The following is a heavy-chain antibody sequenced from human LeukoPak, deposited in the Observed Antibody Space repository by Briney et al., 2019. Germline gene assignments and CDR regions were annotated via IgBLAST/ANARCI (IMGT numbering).Heavy chain of an antibody. CDR3: AITLAAADDY. V-gene: IGHV3-9*01. CDR2: ISWNSGSI. Sequence: GRSLRLSCAASGFTFDDYAMHWVRQAPGKGLEWVSGISWNSGSIGYADSVKGRLTISRDNAKNSLYLQMNSLRAEDTALYYCAITLAAADDYWGQGTLVTVFS. CDR1: GFTFDDYA. J-gene: IGHJ4*02. D-gene: IGHD6-13*01.